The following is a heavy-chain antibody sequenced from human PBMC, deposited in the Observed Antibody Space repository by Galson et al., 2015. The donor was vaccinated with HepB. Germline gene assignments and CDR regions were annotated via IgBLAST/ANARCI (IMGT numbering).Heavy chain of an antibody. Sequence: PALVKPTQPVTLTCTFSGFSLSTDGVGVGWIRQTPGKAPEWLGIIYWDDDKRFSPALKSRLTITKDTSKNQVVLTMANVDPADAGAYYCAHGFYYGSGQGNYGMDVWGQGTTVTVS. CDR2: IYWDDDK. CDR1: GFSLSTDGVG. CDR3: AHGFYYGSGQGNYGMDV. D-gene: IGHD3-10*01. V-gene: IGHV2-5*02. J-gene: IGHJ6*02.